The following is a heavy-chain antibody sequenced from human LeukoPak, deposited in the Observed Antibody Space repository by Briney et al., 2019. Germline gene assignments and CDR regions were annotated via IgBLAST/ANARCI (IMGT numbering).Heavy chain of an antibody. D-gene: IGHD2-2*01. CDR2: ISSSSSYI. CDR3: ARDSHIVVVPAAVQGWFDP. J-gene: IGHJ5*02. CDR1: GFTFSSYS. V-gene: IGHV3-21*01. Sequence: SGGSLRLSCAASGFTFSSYSMNWVRQAPGKGLEWVSSISSSSSYIYYADSVKGRFTISRDNAKNSLYLQMNSLRAEDTSVYYCARDSHIVVVPAAVQGWFDPWGQGTLVTVSS.